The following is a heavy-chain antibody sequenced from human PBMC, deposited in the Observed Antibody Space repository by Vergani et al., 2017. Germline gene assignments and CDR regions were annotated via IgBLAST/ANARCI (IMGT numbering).Heavy chain of an antibody. CDR2: ITIDSGTK. D-gene: IGHD1-1*01. V-gene: IGHV3-48*01. Sequence: EVQLVESGGGLVQPGGSLRLSCAASGFTLSPYNMDWVRQAPGKGLEWISYITIDSGTKRYVDAVRGRFTVSRDNAKNSLYLQMDSLRSEDTAVYYCATKSCGTPGCQIGYFRELVQRALLTDS. J-gene: IGHJ5*01. CDR1: GFTLSPYN. CDR3: ATKSCGTPGCQIGYFRELVQRALLTDS.